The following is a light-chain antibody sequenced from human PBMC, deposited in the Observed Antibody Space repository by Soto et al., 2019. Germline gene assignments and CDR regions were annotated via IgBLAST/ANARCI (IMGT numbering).Light chain of an antibody. CDR3: QSYDSSLSGVVFGQSYDSSLSGVV. CDR2: GDS. Sequence: QSVLTQPPSVSGAPGQRVTISCTGSSSNIGAGYDVHWYQHLPGTAPKLLIYGDSSRPSGVPDRFSGSKSGTSASLAITGLQAEDEADYYCQSYDSSLSGVVFGQSYDSSLSGVVFGGGTKLTVL. CDR1: SSNIGAGYD. V-gene: IGLV1-40*01. J-gene: IGLJ2*01.